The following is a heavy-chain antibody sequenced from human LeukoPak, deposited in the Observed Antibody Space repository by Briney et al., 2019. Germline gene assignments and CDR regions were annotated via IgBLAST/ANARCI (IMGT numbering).Heavy chain of an antibody. CDR3: AKHNGYFDY. Sequence: PGVSLRLSCAASGFTFDDYAMHWVRQAPGKGLEWVSGISWNSGSIGYADSVKGRFTISRDNAKNSLYLQMNSLRAEDTALYYCAKHNGYFDYWGQGTLVTVSS. CDR2: ISWNSGSI. D-gene: IGHD1-1*01. CDR1: GFTFDDYA. V-gene: IGHV3-9*01. J-gene: IGHJ4*02.